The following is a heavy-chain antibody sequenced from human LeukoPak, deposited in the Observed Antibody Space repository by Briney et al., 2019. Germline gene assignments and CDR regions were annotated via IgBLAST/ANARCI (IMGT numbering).Heavy chain of an antibody. V-gene: IGHV3-9*01. D-gene: IGHD2-21*01. Sequence: PGRSLRLSCAVSGFSFEDYGMHWVRQPPGKGLEWVSSINYIGDSTSYADSVKGRFTVSRDNAKNSLYLQMNSLRPEGTALYYCAKHLRATNTYIFYGLDVWGPGTTVTVSS. J-gene: IGHJ6*02. CDR3: AKHLRATNTYIFYGLDV. CDR2: INYIGDST. CDR1: GFSFEDYG.